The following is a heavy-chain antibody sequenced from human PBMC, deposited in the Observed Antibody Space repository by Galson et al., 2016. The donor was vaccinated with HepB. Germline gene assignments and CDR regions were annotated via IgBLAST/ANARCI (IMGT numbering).Heavy chain of an antibody. CDR2: IWYDGSNK. V-gene: IGHV3-33*01. CDR1: GFTFSSYG. D-gene: IGHD5-18*01. J-gene: IGHJ6*02. Sequence: SLRLSCAAFGFTFSSYGMHWVRQAPGKGLEWVACIWYDGSNKYYADSVKGRFTISRDTSKNTRNLQMYSLRAEDTAVYYCARPHVAMVTGYYYGMDVWGQGTTVTVSS. CDR3: ARPHVAMVTGYYYGMDV.